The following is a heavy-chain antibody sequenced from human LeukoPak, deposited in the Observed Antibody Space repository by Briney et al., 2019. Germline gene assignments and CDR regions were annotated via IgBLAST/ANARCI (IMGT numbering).Heavy chain of an antibody. Sequence: ASVQVSCKASGYHFTGYYMRWVRQAPGQGREWMGWINPNSGGTNYAQKFQGRVIMTRDTSLSSAYMELSRLRSDDTAVCYCARDRRYCSSPSCESNWFEPWGQGTLVTVSS. CDR2: INPNSGGT. V-gene: IGHV1-2*02. CDR3: ARDRRYCSSPSCESNWFEP. D-gene: IGHD2-2*01. J-gene: IGHJ5*02. CDR1: GYHFTGYY.